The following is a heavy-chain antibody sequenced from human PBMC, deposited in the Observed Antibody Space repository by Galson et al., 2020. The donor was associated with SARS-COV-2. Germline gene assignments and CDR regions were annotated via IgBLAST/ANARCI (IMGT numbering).Heavy chain of an antibody. CDR2: NNPNSGRT. D-gene: IGHD2-2*01. Sequence: ASVTVPCKASGYTFTGYYMHWLRQAPGQGLEWMGWNNPNSGRTNYAQKFQGRVTMTRDTSISTAYMELSRLRSDDTAVYYCARGDYIVVVPAAMWHYYYGMDFLGQGTTVTVSS. CDR1: GYTFTGYY. CDR3: ARGDYIVVVPAAMWHYYYGMDF. V-gene: IGHV1-2*02. J-gene: IGHJ6*02.